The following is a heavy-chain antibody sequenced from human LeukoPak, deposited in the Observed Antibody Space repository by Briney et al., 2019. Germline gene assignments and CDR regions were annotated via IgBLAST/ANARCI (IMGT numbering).Heavy chain of an antibody. J-gene: IGHJ4*02. Sequence: PGGSLRLSCAASGFTFSYSGIHWVRQAPGKGLEWVATISYDGSNKYYADSVKGRFTISRDNSKNTLYLQMNSLRAEDTAVYYCARGGGGNSFDYWGQGTLVTVSS. V-gene: IGHV3-30*03. CDR3: ARGGGGNSFDY. CDR1: GFTFSYSG. CDR2: ISYDGSNK. D-gene: IGHD4-23*01.